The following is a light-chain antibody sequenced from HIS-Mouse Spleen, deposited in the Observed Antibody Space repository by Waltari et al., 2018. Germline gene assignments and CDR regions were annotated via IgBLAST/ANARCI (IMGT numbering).Light chain of an antibody. CDR1: SSDVGRYNL. J-gene: IGLJ1*01. CDR2: EGS. Sequence: QSALTQPASVSGSPGQSITISCTGTSSDVGRYNLFSWYQQHPGKAPKLMIYEGSKRPSGVSNRFSGSKSGNTASLTISGLQAEDEADYYCCSYAGSSTYVFGTGTKVTVL. CDR3: CSYAGSSTYV. V-gene: IGLV2-23*01.